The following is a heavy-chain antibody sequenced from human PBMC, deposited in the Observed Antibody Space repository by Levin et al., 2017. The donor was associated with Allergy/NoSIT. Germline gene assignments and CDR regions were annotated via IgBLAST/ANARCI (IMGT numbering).Heavy chain of an antibody. V-gene: IGHV4-34*01. D-gene: IGHD3-9*01. CDR2: INHSGST. Sequence: SQTLSLTCAVYGGSFSGYYWSWIRQPPGKGLEWIGEINHSGSTNYNPSLKSRVTISVDTSKNQFSLKLSSVTAADTAVYYCARARRSNYDILTGYYGRAYYFDYWGQGTLVTVSS. J-gene: IGHJ4*02. CDR3: ARARRSNYDILTGYYGRAYYFDY. CDR1: GGSFSGYY.